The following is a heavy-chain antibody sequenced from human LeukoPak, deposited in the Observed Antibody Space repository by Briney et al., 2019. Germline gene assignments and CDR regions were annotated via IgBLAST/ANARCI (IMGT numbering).Heavy chain of an antibody. CDR2: INPNSGGT. CDR1: GYTFTGYY. Sequence: ASVKVSCKASGYTFTGYYIHCVRQAPGQGLEWMGWINPNSGGTNYAQKFQGRVTMTRDTSITTAYMELSRLISDDTAVYYCARGLTDEHQLILHWFDPWGQGTLVTVSS. J-gene: IGHJ5*02. V-gene: IGHV1-2*02. D-gene: IGHD2-2*01. CDR3: ARGLTDEHQLILHWFDP.